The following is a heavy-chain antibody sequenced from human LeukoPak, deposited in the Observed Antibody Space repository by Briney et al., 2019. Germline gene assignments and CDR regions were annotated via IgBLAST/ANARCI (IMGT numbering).Heavy chain of an antibody. CDR3: AAARGDYYYYYMDV. CDR2: IYYSGST. D-gene: IGHD6-13*01. Sequence: PSETLSLTRTVSGGSISSSSYYWGWIRQPPGKGLEWIGSIYYSGSTYYNPSLKSRVTISVDTSKNQFSLKLSSVTAADTAVYYCAAARGDYYYYYMDVWGKGTTVTVSS. J-gene: IGHJ6*03. V-gene: IGHV4-39*07. CDR1: GGSISSSSYY.